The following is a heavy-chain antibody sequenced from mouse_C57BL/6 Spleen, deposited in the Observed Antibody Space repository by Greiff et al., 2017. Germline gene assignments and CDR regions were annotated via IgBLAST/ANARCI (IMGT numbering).Heavy chain of an antibody. D-gene: IGHD2-1*01. CDR3: ARRYYGTTGAMDY. CDR2: INPGSGGT. Sequence: VKLMESGAELVRPGTSVKVSCKASGYAFTNYLIEWVKQRPGPGLEWIGVINPGSGGTNYNEKFKGKAKLTADKSSCTAYMQLSSLTSEDSAVYFCARRYYGTTGAMDYWGQGTSVTVSS. V-gene: IGHV1-54*01. J-gene: IGHJ4*01. CDR1: GYAFTNYL.